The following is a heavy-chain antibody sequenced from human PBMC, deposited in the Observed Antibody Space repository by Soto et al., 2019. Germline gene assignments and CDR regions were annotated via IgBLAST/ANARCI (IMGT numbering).Heavy chain of an antibody. Sequence: GGSLRLSCAASGFTFSSYSMNWIRQAPGKGLEWVSIISRGDNTYYADSVKGRFSISRDTSLNTLYLQMNSLRAEDTAVFYRARGSMYYDFLTGFYLDPYFDYWGQGTLVTVSS. CDR3: ARGSMYYDFLTGFYLDPYFDY. CDR2: ISRGDNT. D-gene: IGHD3-9*01. CDR1: GFTFSSYS. J-gene: IGHJ4*02. V-gene: IGHV3-53*01.